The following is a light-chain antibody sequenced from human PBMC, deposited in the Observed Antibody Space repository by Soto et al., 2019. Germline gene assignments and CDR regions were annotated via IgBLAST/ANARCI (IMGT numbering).Light chain of an antibody. CDR1: SSNIENNY. J-gene: IGLJ2*01. V-gene: IGLV1-51*01. Sequence: QSVLTQPPSVSAAPGQKVTISCSGSSSNIENNYVSWYQQLPGTAPKLLIYDNNKRPSEIPDRFSGSKSGTSATLGITGLQTGDEADYHCGTWDSSLNGVVFGGATKLTVL. CDR2: DNN. CDR3: GTWDSSLNGVV.